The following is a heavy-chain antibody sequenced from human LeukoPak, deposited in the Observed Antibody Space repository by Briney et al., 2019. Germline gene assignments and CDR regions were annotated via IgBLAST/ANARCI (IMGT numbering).Heavy chain of an antibody. CDR3: ASSGSYRFDY. Sequence: PGGSLRLSCAASGFTFSDHAMSWVRQAPAKGLEWVSSINGNGGGSYYIDSVKGRFTVSRDNSENALYLQMNSLRDEDTAVYYCASSGSYRFDYWGQGTLVTVSS. V-gene: IGHV3-23*01. CDR2: INGNGGGS. CDR1: GFTFSDHA. J-gene: IGHJ4*02. D-gene: IGHD1-26*01.